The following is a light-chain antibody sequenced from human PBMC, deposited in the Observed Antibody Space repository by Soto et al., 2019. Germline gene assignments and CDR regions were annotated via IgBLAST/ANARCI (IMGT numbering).Light chain of an antibody. CDR1: ESVTTN. CDR3: HQYNHWPIT. CDR2: GAS. V-gene: IGKV3-15*01. Sequence: EIVMTQSPATLSVSPGERATLSCRASESVTTNLAWYQQKPGQAPRILIYGASARATGIPARFSGSGSGTEFTLTISSLQSEDFEVYYCHQYNHWPITFGQGTRLEIK. J-gene: IGKJ5*01.